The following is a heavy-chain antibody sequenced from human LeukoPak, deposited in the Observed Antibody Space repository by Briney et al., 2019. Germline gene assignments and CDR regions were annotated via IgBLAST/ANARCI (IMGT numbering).Heavy chain of an antibody. CDR1: GGAVNSYY. D-gene: IGHD3-10*01. Sequence: PSETLSLTCTVSGGAVNSYYWSWIRQTPGKGLEWIGYISHSGNTDYAPSLKSRVTMSLDTSKNQFSLKLSSVTAADTAVYYCARTTCTMVRGCQIDYWGQGTLVTVSS. CDR2: ISHSGNT. V-gene: IGHV4-59*02. J-gene: IGHJ4*02. CDR3: ARTTCTMVRGCQIDY.